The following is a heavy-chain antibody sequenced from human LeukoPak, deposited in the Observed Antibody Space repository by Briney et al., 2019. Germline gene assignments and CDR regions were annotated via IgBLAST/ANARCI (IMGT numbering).Heavy chain of an antibody. CDR1: DHTFTSSG. Sequence: GASVRPSCTAADHTFTSSGTSSVRRAAGQGLEWMGWISAYNGNTNYAQKLQGRVTMTTDTSTSTAYMELRSLRSDDTAVYYCARNIAAAGTYYYYGMYVWGQGTTVTVSS. V-gene: IGHV1-18*01. D-gene: IGHD6-13*01. CDR3: ARNIAAAGTYYYYGMYV. J-gene: IGHJ6*02. CDR2: ISAYNGNT.